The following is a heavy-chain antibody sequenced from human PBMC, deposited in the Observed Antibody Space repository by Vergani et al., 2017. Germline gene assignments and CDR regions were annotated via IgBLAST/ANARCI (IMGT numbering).Heavy chain of an antibody. D-gene: IGHD2-21*02. CDR3: ARGPPSQYCGGDCYYYFDV. Sequence: QVQLVESGGGVVQPGRSLRLSCAPSGFTFSSYGMHWVRQAPGKGLEWVAVISYDAINKYYTDSVKGRFTISRDNSKNTLHLRMNSLRVDDTAVYYCARGPPSQYCGGDCYYYFDVWGRGTLVTVTS. J-gene: IGHJ2*01. CDR1: GFTFSSYG. V-gene: IGHV3-30*03. CDR2: ISYDAINK.